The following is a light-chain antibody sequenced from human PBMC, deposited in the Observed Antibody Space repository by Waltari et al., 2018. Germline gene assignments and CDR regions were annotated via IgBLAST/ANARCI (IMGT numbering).Light chain of an antibody. J-gene: IGLJ2*01. CDR3: QSADSSGPSVV. V-gene: IGLV3-25*03. Sequence: SYELTQPSSMSVSPGQTARSTCSGNLLDKQYGYWYQQKPGQAPILVIFKDNERPSGTPERFSGSSSGTTVTLTISGVQAEDEADYYCQSADSSGPSVVFGGGTKLT. CDR2: KDN. CDR1: LLDKQY.